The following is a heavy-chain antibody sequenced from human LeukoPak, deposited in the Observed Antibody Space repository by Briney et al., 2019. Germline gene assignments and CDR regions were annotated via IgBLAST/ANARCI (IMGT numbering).Heavy chain of an antibody. V-gene: IGHV1-69*04. CDR3: ARESDTAMVTYY. D-gene: IGHD5-18*01. Sequence: SVKVSCKASGYTFTSYGISWVRQAPGQGVEWMGRIIPILGIANYAQKFQGRVTITADKSTSTAYMELSSLRSEGTAVYYCARESDTAMVTYYWGQGTLVTVSS. CDR1: GYTFTSYG. CDR2: IIPILGIA. J-gene: IGHJ4*02.